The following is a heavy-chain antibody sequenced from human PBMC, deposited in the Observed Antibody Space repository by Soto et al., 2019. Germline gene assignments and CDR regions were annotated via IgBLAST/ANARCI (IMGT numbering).Heavy chain of an antibody. V-gene: IGHV1-46*01. CDR1: GYTFTSYY. J-gene: IGHJ4*02. Sequence: ASVKVSCKASGYTFTSYYMHWVRQAPGQGLEWMGIINPSGGSTSYAQKFQGRVTMTRDTSTSTVYMELSSLRSEDTAVYYCASDSYYYDSRGYYRYLHYWGQGPLVTVPS. D-gene: IGHD3-22*01. CDR3: ASDSYYYDSRGYYRYLHY. CDR2: INPSGGST.